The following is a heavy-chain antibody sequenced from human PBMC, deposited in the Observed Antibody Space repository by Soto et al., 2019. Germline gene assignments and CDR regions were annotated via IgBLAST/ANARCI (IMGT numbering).Heavy chain of an antibody. J-gene: IGHJ6*02. CDR2: INHSGST. V-gene: IGHV4-34*01. D-gene: IGHD6-13*01. CDR3: ARGLPAAGRRWGLYRPLGMDV. Sequence: SETLSLTCAVYGGSFIGYYWSWSRQPPGKGLEWIGEINHSGSTNYNPSLKSRVTISVDTSKNQFSLKLSSVTAADTAVYYCARGLPAAGRRWGLYRPLGMDVWGQGTTVTVSS. CDR1: GGSFIGYY.